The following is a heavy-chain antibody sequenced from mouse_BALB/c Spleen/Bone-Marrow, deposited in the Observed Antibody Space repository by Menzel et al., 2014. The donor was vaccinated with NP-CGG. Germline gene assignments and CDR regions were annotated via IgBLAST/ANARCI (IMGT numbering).Heavy chain of an antibody. V-gene: IGHV7-3*02. CDR1: GFTFTDYY. CDR2: IRNKAKGYTT. CDR3: ARDENVGIYWYFDV. J-gene: IGHJ1*01. Sequence: EVQGVESGGGLVQPGGSLRLSCETSGFTFTDYYMSWVRQPPGKALEWLGFIRNKAKGYTTDYSASVKGRFTISRDNSQSISYLQMNTLRAEDSATYYCARDENVGIYWYFDVWGAGTTVTVSS.